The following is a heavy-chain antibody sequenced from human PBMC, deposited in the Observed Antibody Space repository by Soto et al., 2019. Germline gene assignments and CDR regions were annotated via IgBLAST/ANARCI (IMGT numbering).Heavy chain of an antibody. J-gene: IGHJ6*03. CDR1: GGSFSGYY. CDR3: ARGSPISGVNYYYMDV. V-gene: IGHV4-34*01. D-gene: IGHD2-21*01. CDR2: INHIGST. Sequence: SETLSLTCAVYGGSFSGYYWSWIRQPPGKGLEWIGEINHIGSTNYNPSLKSRVTISVDTSKNQFSLKLSSVTAADPALYYCARGSPISGVNYYYMDVWGKGTTVTVSS.